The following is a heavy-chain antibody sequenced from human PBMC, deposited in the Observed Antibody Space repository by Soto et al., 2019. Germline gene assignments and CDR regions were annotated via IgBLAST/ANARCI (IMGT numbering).Heavy chain of an antibody. D-gene: IGHD4-17*01. J-gene: IGHJ6*03. CDR1: GFTFSDYY. CDR3: AREYYGGYYYYTDV. V-gene: IGHV3-11*01. CDR2: ISSSGSTI. Sequence: GGSLRLSCAASGFTFSDYYMSWIRQAPGKGLEWVSYISSSGSTIYYADSVKGRFTISRDNAKNSLYLQMNSLRAEDTAVYYCAREYYGGYYYYTDVWGKGTTVTVSS.